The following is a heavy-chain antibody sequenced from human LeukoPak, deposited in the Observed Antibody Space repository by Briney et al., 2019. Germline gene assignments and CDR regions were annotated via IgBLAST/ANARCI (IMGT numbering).Heavy chain of an antibody. D-gene: IGHD6-13*01. CDR2: INHSGST. CDR1: GGSFSGYY. CDR3: ARGQLGQLLVRWTAHSKKNWFDP. J-gene: IGHJ5*02. V-gene: IGHV4-34*01. Sequence: SETLSLTCAVYGGSFSGYYWSWIRQPPGKGLEWIGEINHSGSTNYNPSLKSRVTISVDTSKNQFSLKLSSVTAAVTALYYCARGQLGQLLVRWTAHSKKNWFDPWGQGTLVTVSS.